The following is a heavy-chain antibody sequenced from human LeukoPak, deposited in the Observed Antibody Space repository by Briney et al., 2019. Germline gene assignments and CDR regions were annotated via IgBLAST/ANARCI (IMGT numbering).Heavy chain of an antibody. Sequence: GGSLRVSCAASGFTFSNYYMNWVRQAPGKGLEWVANINRDGSVEYYVDSVKGRFTISRDNAKNSLYLQMNSLRAEDTAVYYCARDGGSADYWGRGTLVTVSS. V-gene: IGHV3-7*03. J-gene: IGHJ4*02. D-gene: IGHD3-16*01. CDR1: GFTFSNYY. CDR3: ARDGGSADY. CDR2: INRDGSVE.